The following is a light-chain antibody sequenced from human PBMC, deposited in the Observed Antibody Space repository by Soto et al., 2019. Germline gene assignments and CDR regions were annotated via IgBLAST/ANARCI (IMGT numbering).Light chain of an antibody. J-gene: IGLJ1*01. CDR3: CSYAGGRIFYV. CDR2: EVT. CDR1: SSDVGNYNL. V-gene: IGLV2-23*02. Sequence: QSVLTQPASVSGSPGQSITLSSTGTSSDVGNYNLVSWYQQHPGKAPKLMIYEVTKRPSGVSNRFSGSKSGNTASLTISGLQAEDEADYYCCSYAGGRIFYVFGTGTKVTVL.